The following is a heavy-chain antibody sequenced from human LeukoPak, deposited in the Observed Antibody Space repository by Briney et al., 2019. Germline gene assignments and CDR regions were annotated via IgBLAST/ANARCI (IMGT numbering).Heavy chain of an antibody. CDR3: AWIHGSSGYYGPDY. Sequence: SGPALVKPTQTLTLTCTFSGFSLSTSGMCVSWIRQPPGKALEWLARIDWDDDKYYSTSLKTRLTISKDTSKNQVVLTMTNMDPVDTATYYCAWIHGSSGYYGPDYWGQGTLVTVSS. D-gene: IGHD3-22*01. J-gene: IGHJ4*02. CDR1: GFSLSTSGMC. CDR2: IDWDDDK. V-gene: IGHV2-70*11.